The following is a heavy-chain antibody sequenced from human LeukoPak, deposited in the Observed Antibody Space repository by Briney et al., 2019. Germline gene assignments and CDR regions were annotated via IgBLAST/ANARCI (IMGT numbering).Heavy chain of an antibody. D-gene: IGHD4-17*01. CDR2: IYYSGCT. J-gene: IGHJ3*02. Sequence: PSETLSLTCTVSSGSISSYYWSWIRQPPGKGLEWIGHIYYSGCTDYNPSLKSRATISVDTSKNQFSLKLSSVTAADTAMYYCSRHVGSRDYGALRYAFDIWGQGTMVTVSS. CDR1: SGSISSYY. V-gene: IGHV4-59*08. CDR3: SRHVGSRDYGALRYAFDI.